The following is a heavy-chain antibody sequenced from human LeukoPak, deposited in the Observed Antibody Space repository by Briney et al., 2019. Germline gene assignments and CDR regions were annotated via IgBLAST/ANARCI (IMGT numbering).Heavy chain of an antibody. Sequence: SETLSLTCTVSGGSISSYYWSWIRQPPGKGLEWIGYIYYSGGTNYNPSLKSRATISVDTSKNQFSLKLSSVTAADTAVYYCARERDHGDYFDYWGQGTLVTVSS. CDR3: ARERDHGDYFDY. V-gene: IGHV4-59*01. CDR1: GGSISSYY. J-gene: IGHJ4*02. CDR2: IYYSGGT. D-gene: IGHD4-17*01.